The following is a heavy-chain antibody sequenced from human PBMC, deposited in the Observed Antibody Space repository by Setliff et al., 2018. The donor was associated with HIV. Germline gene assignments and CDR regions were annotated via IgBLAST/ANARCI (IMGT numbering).Heavy chain of an antibody. CDR3: ARHTAPSSRGFYCVAAWFDP. CDR1: GGSLSSSYY. V-gene: IGHV4-39*01. J-gene: IGHJ5*02. Sequence: SETLSLTCSVSGGSLSSSYYWAWIRQSPGKGLEWIGTIYYSGTAYYSPSLNGRVTISVDTSNNQFSLSLTSVTAADTAVYHCARHTAPSSRGFYCVAAWFDPWGQGTLVTVSS. CDR2: IYYSGTA. D-gene: IGHD6-19*01.